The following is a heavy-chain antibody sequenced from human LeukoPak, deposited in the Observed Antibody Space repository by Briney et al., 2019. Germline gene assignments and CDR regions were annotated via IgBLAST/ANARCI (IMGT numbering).Heavy chain of an antibody. CDR1: GDSISSNY. CDR2: MYTSGST. D-gene: IGHD3-16*01. V-gene: IGHV4-4*07. J-gene: IGHJ4*02. CDR3: ARESGGSRPLDH. Sequence: SETLSLPCTVSGDSISSNYWTWIRQPAGKGLEWIGRMYTSGSTNYKPSLKSRVTMSLETSKNQFSLKLRSVTAADTAVYYCARESGGSRPLDHWGQGTPVTVSS.